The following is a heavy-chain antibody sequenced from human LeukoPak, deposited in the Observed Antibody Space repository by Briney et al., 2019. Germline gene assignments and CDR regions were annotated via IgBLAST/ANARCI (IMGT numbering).Heavy chain of an antibody. CDR3: TRDVYSSSWYVLGDY. CDR1: GFTFSDYY. D-gene: IGHD6-13*01. J-gene: IGHJ4*02. CDR2: ISSSGSTI. Sequence: GGSLRLSCAASGFTFSDYYMSWIRQAPGKGLEWVSYISSSGSTIYYADSVKGRFTISRDNAKNSLYLQMNSLRAEDTAVYYCTRDVYSSSWYVLGDYWGQGTLVTVSS. V-gene: IGHV3-11*01.